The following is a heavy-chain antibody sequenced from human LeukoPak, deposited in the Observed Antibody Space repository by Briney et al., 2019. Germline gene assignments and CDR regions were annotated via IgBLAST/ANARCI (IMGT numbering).Heavy chain of an antibody. CDR1: GYTFTSYG. CDR3: ARIGYYYDSRGDEWFDP. Sequence: GASVKVSCKASGYTFTSYGISWVRQAPGQGLEWMGGIIPIFGTANYAQKFQGRVTITADESTSTAYMELSSLRSEDTAVYYCARIGYYYDSRGDEWFDPWGQGTLVTVSS. J-gene: IGHJ5*02. D-gene: IGHD3-22*01. V-gene: IGHV1-69*13. CDR2: IIPIFGTA.